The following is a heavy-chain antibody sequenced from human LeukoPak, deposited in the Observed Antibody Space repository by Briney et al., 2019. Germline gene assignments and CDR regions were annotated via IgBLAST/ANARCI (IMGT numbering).Heavy chain of an antibody. J-gene: IGHJ4*02. D-gene: IGHD3-10*01. CDR3: ANLLWFGELTLDY. CDR2: ISGSGGST. V-gene: IGHV3-23*01. Sequence: GGSLRLSCAASGFSFNDAWMSWVRQAPGKGLEWVSAISGSGGSTYYADSVKGRFTISRDNSKNTLYLQMNSLRAEDMAVYYCANLLWFGELTLDYWGQGTLVTVSS. CDR1: GFSFNDAW.